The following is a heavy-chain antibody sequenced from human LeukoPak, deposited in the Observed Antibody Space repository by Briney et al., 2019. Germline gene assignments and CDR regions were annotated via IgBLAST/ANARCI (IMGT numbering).Heavy chain of an antibody. D-gene: IGHD6-13*01. CDR2: ISANTGKT. Sequence: ASVTVSCKASGYSFATYGFCWVRQAPGHGLEWMGWISANTGKTDFAQKFQGRVTLTTDTSTTTAYMELASLRPDDTAVYYCAKVAGDRLDSWGQGTLVTASS. CDR1: GYSFATYG. CDR3: AKVAGDRLDS. J-gene: IGHJ4*02. V-gene: IGHV1-18*01.